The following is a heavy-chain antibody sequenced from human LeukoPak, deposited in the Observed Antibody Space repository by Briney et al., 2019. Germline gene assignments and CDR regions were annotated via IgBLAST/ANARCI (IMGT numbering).Heavy chain of an antibody. Sequence: GGSLRLSCAASGFTFTTYAMSWVRHPPAKGLERVASLSGYDDLILYPDSLRRRFTIFRDNSKNNLYSQLNTVRAEDTAVFYCVKDGRGSGWYGCFVSWGQG. D-gene: IGHD6-19*01. CDR1: GFTFTTYA. J-gene: IGHJ4*02. V-gene: IGHV3-23*01. CDR2: LSGYDDLI. CDR3: VKDGRGSGWYGCFVS.